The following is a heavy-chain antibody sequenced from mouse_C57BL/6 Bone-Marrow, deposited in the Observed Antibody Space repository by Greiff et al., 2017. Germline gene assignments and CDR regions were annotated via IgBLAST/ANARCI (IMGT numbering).Heavy chain of an antibody. CDR2: IYPTSGRT. CDR1: GYTFTSYW. J-gene: IGHJ2*01. D-gene: IGHD1-1*01. V-gene: IGHV1-55*01. Sequence: QVQLQQPGAELVKPGASVKMSCKASGYTFTSYWITWVKQRPGQGLEWIGDIYPTSGRTNYNQKFKGKATLTVDTSSSTAYMQLSSLTSEDSAVYYCARITTVVATDYWGQGTTLTVSS. CDR3: ARITTVVATDY.